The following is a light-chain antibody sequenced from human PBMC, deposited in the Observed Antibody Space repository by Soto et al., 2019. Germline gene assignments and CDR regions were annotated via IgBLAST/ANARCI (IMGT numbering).Light chain of an antibody. CDR3: QLYGSSPLYS. V-gene: IGKV3-15*01. J-gene: IGKJ2*01. CDR1: QSVSSN. Sequence: EIVMTQSPATLSVSPGERATLSCRASQSVSSNLAWYQQKPGQAPRLLIYGASTRATGIPARFSGSGSGTEFTLTISSLQSEDFAVYHCQLYGSSPLYSFAQGTELEIK. CDR2: GAS.